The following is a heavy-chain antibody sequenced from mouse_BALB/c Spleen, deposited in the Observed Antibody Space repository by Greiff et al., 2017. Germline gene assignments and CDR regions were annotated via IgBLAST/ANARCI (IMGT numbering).Heavy chain of an antibody. CDR3: ASPLRRSYYAMDY. V-gene: IGHV3-8*02. D-gene: IGHD2-4*01. Sequence: EVQLQESGPSLVKPSQTLSLTCSVTGDSITSGYWNWFRKFPGNKLEYMGYISYSGSTYYNPSLKSRISITRDTSKNQYYLQLNSVTTEDTATYYCASPLRRSYYAMDYWGQGTSVTVSS. J-gene: IGHJ4*01. CDR1: GDSITSGY. CDR2: ISYSGST.